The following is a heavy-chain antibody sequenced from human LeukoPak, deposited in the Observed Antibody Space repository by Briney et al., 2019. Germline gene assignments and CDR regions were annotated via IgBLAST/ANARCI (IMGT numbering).Heavy chain of an antibody. D-gene: IGHD3-10*01. CDR2: ISSNGGST. V-gene: IGHV3-64*01. CDR1: GFTFSSYA. CDR3: ASDLSSYYYGSGSLNY. J-gene: IGHJ4*02. Sequence: GGSLRLSCAASGFTFSSYAMHWVRQAPGKGLEYVSVISSNGGSTYYANSVKGRFTISRDNSKNTLYLQMGSLRAEDMAVYYCASDLSSYYYGSGSLNYWGQGTLVTVFS.